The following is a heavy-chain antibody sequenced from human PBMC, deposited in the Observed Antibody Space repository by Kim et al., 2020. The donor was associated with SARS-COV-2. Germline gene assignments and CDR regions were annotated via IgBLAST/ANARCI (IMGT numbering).Heavy chain of an antibody. CDR1: GGSISSSDYY. D-gene: IGHD6-13*01. CDR2: IYYSGST. CDR3: ARLASSSYTHTIYRMDV. V-gene: IGHV4-39*01. J-gene: IGHJ6*02. Sequence: SETLSLTCNVSGGSISSSDYYWGWIRQPPGKGLEWIGSIYYSGSTYYDPSLRSRVTISVDTSRDQFSLKLNSVTAADAAVYYCARLASSSYTHTIYRMDVWGRGTTGTVSS.